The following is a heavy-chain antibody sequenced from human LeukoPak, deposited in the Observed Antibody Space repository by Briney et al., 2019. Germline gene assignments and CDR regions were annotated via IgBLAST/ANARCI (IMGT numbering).Heavy chain of an antibody. CDR1: GYTFTVYY. CDR3: ARDYGYVWESYRHTLHY. D-gene: IGHD3-16*02. Sequence: GASVKVSFKASGYTFTVYYMHWVRQAPGQGLEWMGWINPNSGGTNYAQKVQGRVTMTTDTSTSTAYMELRSLTSDDTAVYYCARDYGYVWESYRHTLHYWGQGTLVTVSS. V-gene: IGHV1-2*02. CDR2: INPNSGGT. J-gene: IGHJ4*02.